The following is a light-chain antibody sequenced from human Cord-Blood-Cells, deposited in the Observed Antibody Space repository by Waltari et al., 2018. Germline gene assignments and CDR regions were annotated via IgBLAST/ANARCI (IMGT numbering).Light chain of an antibody. V-gene: IGKV1-33*01. CDR2: DAS. Sequence: DIQLTQPPSSLSASVGDRVTITCQASQDISNYLNWYQQKPVKAPKLLIYDASNLETGVPSSFSGSGSGTDFTCTISSLQPEDIATYYCQQYDNLPLTFGQGTRLEIK. CDR1: QDISNY. J-gene: IGKJ5*01. CDR3: QQYDNLPLT.